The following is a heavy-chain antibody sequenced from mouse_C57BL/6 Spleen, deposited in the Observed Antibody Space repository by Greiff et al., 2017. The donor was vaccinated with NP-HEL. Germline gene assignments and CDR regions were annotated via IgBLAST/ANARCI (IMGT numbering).Heavy chain of an antibody. V-gene: IGHV1-4*01. CDR1: SYTFTSYT. CDR3: AREGDGLEN. CDR2: INPSSGYT. J-gene: IGHJ3*01. D-gene: IGHD2-3*01. Sequence: VQLQESGAELARPGASVKMSCKASSYTFTSYTMHWVKQRPGQGLEWIGYINPSSGYTKYNQKFKDKATLTADKSSSTAYMQLSSLTSEDSAVYYCAREGDGLENWGQGTLVTVSA.